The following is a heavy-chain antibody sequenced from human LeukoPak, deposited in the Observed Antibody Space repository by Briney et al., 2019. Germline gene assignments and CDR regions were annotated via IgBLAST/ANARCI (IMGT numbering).Heavy chain of an antibody. CDR2: ISDSGGNT. CDR3: AKEPLYSSRAVDY. V-gene: IGHV3-23*01. D-gene: IGHD6-13*01. Sequence: GGSLRLSCTASGFTFSTYAMSWVRQAPGQGLEWVSGISDSGGNTYYADSVKGRFTISRDNSKNTLYLRMNSLRAEDTAVYYCAKEPLYSSRAVDYWGQGTLVTVSS. CDR1: GFTFSTYA. J-gene: IGHJ4*02.